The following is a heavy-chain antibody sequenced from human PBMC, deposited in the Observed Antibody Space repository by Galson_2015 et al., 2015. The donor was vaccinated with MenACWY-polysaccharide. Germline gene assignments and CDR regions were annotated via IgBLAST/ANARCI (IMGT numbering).Heavy chain of an antibody. CDR3: AREGSRIVFHAFDT. Sequence: SLRLSCAASGSRFSHSGMHWVRQAPGKGLEWVAVIQYDGSKIVYADSVKGRFTISRDNSKITLFLEMNSLGAEDTAVYYCAREGSRIVFHAFDTWGQGTMVTVSS. V-gene: IGHV3-33*01. D-gene: IGHD2-15*01. CDR2: IQYDGSKI. J-gene: IGHJ3*02. CDR1: GSRFSHSG.